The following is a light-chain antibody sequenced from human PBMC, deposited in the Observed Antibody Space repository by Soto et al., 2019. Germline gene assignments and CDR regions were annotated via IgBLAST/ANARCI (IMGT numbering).Light chain of an antibody. J-gene: IGKJ2*01. Sequence: DIQMTQSPSTLSASVGDRVTITCRASQSINNWLAWYQQKPGKAPKLLIYEASSLLSGVPSRFSCSGSGTEGTLTIYSLQPEDFAAYYCQQYDSDSSTFVQGTKLAI. CDR1: QSINNW. CDR2: EAS. V-gene: IGKV1-5*03. CDR3: QQYDSDSST.